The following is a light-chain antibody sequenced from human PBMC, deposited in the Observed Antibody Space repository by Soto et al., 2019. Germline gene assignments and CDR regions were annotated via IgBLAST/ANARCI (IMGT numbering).Light chain of an antibody. CDR1: ETVSSSS. Sequence: EIVLTQSPDTLSLSPGERATLSCRASETVSSSSLACYQHKPGQAPRLLIYGASSRATGVPARLSGSGSGTDFTLTISRLEPEDFAVYYCQQCGSAPLTFGQETRVEIK. CDR3: QQCGSAPLT. J-gene: IGKJ1*01. CDR2: GAS. V-gene: IGKV3-20*01.